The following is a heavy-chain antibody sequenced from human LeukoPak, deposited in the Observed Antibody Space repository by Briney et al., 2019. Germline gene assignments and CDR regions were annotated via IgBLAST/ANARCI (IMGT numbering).Heavy chain of an antibody. Sequence: SETLSLTCTVSGGSISSGDYYWSWIRQPPGKGLEWIGYIYYSGSTYYNPSLKSRVTISVDTSKNQFSLKLSSVTAADTAVYYCARVHYGYPYYFDYWGQGTLVTVSS. CDR3: ARVHYGYPYYFDY. CDR2: IYYSGST. D-gene: IGHD5-18*01. J-gene: IGHJ4*02. V-gene: IGHV4-30-4*08. CDR1: GGSISSGDYY.